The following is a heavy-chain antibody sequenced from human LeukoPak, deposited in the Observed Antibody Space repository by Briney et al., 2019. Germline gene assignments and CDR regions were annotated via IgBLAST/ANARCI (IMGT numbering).Heavy chain of an antibody. J-gene: IGHJ5*02. CDR3: AKEGDGSGSYYKGSWFDP. Sequence: GGSLRLSCAASGFTFSSYATSWVRQAPGKGLEWVSAISCSGGSTYYADSVKGRFTISRDNSKNTLYLQMNSLRAEDTAVYYCAKEGDGSGSYYKGSWFDPWGQGTLVTVSS. CDR2: ISCSGGST. V-gene: IGHV3-23*01. CDR1: GFTFSSYA. D-gene: IGHD3-10*01.